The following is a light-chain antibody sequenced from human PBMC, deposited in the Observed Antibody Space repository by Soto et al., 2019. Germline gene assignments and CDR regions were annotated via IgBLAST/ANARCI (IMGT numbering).Light chain of an antibody. V-gene: IGKV3-15*01. Sequence: IPITQSPATLSVSPGDRATLSCRASQSLSSNLAWYQQKPGQAPRLLIYGAFNRATGIPARFSGSGSGTEFILTISSLQSEDFAVYYCQQYNNWWTFGQGTRVEIK. CDR1: QSLSSN. CDR2: GAF. J-gene: IGKJ1*01. CDR3: QQYNNWWT.